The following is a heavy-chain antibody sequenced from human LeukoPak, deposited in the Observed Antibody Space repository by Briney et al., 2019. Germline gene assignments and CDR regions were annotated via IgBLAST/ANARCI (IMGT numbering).Heavy chain of an antibody. CDR1: GFTFSNYW. V-gene: IGHV3-7*01. CDR3: ARDSLTMIVGRQKRGLDY. J-gene: IGHJ4*02. D-gene: IGHD3-22*01. CDR2: IKQDGINK. Sequence: PGGSLRLSCAASGFTFSNYWMSWVRQAPGKGLEWVANIKQDGINKYYVDSVKGRFTISRDNAKNSLFLQMNSLRAEDTAVYYCARDSLTMIVGRQKRGLDYWGQGTLVTVSS.